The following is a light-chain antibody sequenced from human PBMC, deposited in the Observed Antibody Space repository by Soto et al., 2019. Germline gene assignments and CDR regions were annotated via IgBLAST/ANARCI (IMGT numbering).Light chain of an antibody. Sequence: QSALTQPASASGSTGQSVTISCTGTSSDVGGYNYVSWYQQHPGKAPKLMIYEVTKRPSGVPDRFSGSKSGNTASLTVSGLQGEDEADYYCSPYAGGNNLVFGGGTKVTVL. CDR3: SPYAGGNNLV. CDR2: EVT. J-gene: IGLJ2*01. V-gene: IGLV2-8*01. CDR1: SSDVGGYNY.